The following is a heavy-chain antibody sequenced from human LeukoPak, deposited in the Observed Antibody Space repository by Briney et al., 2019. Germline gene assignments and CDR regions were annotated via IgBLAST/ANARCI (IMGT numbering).Heavy chain of an antibody. J-gene: IGHJ6*03. V-gene: IGHV4-4*07. D-gene: IGHD1-20*01. Sequence: PSETLSLTCTVPGGSISSYYWSWIRQPAGKGLEWIGRIYSSGSTNYNPSLESRVTMSVDTSQNQFSLKVSSVTAADTAVYYCARGYNWASPTRNFYYMDVWGKGTTVTVSS. CDR1: GGSISSYY. CDR3: ARGYNWASPTRNFYYMDV. CDR2: IYSSGST.